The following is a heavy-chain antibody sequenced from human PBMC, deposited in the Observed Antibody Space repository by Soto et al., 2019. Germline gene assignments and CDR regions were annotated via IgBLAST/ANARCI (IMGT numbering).Heavy chain of an antibody. J-gene: IGHJ4*02. Sequence: SVKVSCKASGGTFSSYAISWVRQAPRQGLEWMGGIIPIFGTANYAQKFQGRVTITADESTSTAYMELSSLRSEDTAVYYCARDYRYYFDYWGQGTLVTVSS. CDR1: GGTFSSYA. V-gene: IGHV1-69*13. CDR3: ARDYRYYFDY. CDR2: IIPIFGTA.